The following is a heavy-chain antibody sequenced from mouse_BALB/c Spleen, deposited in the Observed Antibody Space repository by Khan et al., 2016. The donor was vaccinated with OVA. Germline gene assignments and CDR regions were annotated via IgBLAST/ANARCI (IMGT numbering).Heavy chain of an antibody. V-gene: IGHV1-18*01. J-gene: IGHJ3*01. CDR3: ARHGYGGFAY. CDR2: IIPNNGGT. D-gene: IGHD2-2*01. CDR1: GYTFTDYN. Sequence: VRLQQSGPELVKPGASVKIPCKASGYTFTDYNMAWVRQSHGKSLEWIGDIIPNNGGTNYNQKFKGKATLTVDKSSSTAYMELRSLTSEDTAVYYCARHGYGGFAYWGQGTLVTVSA.